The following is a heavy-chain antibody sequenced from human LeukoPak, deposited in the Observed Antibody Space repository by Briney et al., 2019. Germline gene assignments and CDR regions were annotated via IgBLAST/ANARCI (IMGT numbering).Heavy chain of an antibody. CDR3: ARCGGSQSYYGMDV. CDR1: GGSISSGVYY. Sequence: SETLSLTCSVSGGSISSGVYYWSWIRQHPGKGLEWIGYIYYSGSTCYNPSLKSRVTISVDTSKNQFSLNLSSVTAADTAVYHCARCGGSQSYYGMDVWGQGTTVTVSS. J-gene: IGHJ6*02. CDR2: IYYSGST. V-gene: IGHV4-31*02. D-gene: IGHD1-26*01.